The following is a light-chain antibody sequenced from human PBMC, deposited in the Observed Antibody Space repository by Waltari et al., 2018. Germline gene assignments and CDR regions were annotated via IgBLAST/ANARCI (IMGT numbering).Light chain of an antibody. CDR1: SRDVGTYNL. CDR3: CSYAGLGIYV. V-gene: IGLV2-23*02. J-gene: IGLJ1*01. Sequence: QSGLTQPASVSGSPGQSITVSCTGTSRDVGTYNLVSWSQQYPGKAPKLMVYEVTKRTSGVSDRFSGSKSGNTASLTISGLQSEDEADYYCCSYAGLGIYVFGTGTKVTVL. CDR2: EVT.